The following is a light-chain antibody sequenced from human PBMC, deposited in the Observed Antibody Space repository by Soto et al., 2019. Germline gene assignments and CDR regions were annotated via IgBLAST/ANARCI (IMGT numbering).Light chain of an antibody. CDR3: QQRNTYPS. CDR2: ATS. J-gene: IGKJ2*01. CDR1: QGISSY. Sequence: DIQLTQSPSFLSASVGDRVTITCRASQGISSYLAWYQQKPGKAPKLLISATSTLQSGVPSRFSGSGSGTEFTLSISSLQPEDFATYYCQQRNTYPSFGQGTKLEIK. V-gene: IGKV1-9*01.